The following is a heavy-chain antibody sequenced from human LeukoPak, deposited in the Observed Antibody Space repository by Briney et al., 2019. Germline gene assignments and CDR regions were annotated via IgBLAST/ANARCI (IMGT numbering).Heavy chain of an antibody. Sequence: PGRSLRLSCAASGFTFDDYAMHWVRQAPGKGLEWVSGISWNSGSIGYADSVKGRFTISRDNAKNSLYLQMNSLRAEDTALYYCARMGGGYDWANWFDPWGQGTLVTVSS. V-gene: IGHV3-9*01. CDR3: ARMGGGYDWANWFDP. CDR1: GFTFDDYA. J-gene: IGHJ5*02. CDR2: ISWNSGSI. D-gene: IGHD5-12*01.